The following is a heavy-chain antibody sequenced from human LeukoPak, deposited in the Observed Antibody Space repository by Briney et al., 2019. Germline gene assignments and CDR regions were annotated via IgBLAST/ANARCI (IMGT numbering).Heavy chain of an antibody. J-gene: IGHJ4*02. D-gene: IGHD5-18*01. CDR3: ARQGLSYGYVEADS. CDR1: GCSLSSSSYY. CDR2: IYYSGST. Sequence: SETLSLTCTVSGCSLSSSSYYWGWIRQPPGKGLEWIGSIYYSGSTYYNPSLKSRVTISVDTSKNQFSLKLSSVTAADTAVYYCARQGLSYGYVEADSWGQGTLVTVSS. V-gene: IGHV4-39*01.